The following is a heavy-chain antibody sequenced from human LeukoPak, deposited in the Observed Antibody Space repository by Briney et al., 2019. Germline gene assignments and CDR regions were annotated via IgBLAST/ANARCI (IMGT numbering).Heavy chain of an antibody. D-gene: IGHD2-2*01. V-gene: IGHV6-1*01. Sequence: SQTLSLTCAISGDRVSSNSAAWNWIRQSPSRGLEWLGRTYYRSKWYNDYAVSVKSRITINPDTSKNQFSLQLNSVTPEDTAVYCCARGKRCSSTSCYVTWGQGTLVTVSS. J-gene: IGHJ5*02. CDR2: TYYRSKWYN. CDR1: GDRVSSNSAA. CDR3: ARGKRCSSTSCYVT.